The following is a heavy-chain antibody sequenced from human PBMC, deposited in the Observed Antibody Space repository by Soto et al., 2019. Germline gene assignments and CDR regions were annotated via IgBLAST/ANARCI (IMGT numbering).Heavy chain of an antibody. CDR1: GFSFSSYA. CDR2: ISYDGSNK. D-gene: IGHD2-2*01. CDR3: AREPNDIVVVPADFDY. J-gene: IGHJ4*02. Sequence: QVQLVESGGGVVQPGRSLRLSCAASGFSFSSYAMHWVRQAPGKGLEWVAVISYDGSNKYYADSVKGRFTISRDNSKNTLYLQMNSLRAEYTAVYYCAREPNDIVVVPADFDYWGQGTLVTVSS. V-gene: IGHV3-30-3*01.